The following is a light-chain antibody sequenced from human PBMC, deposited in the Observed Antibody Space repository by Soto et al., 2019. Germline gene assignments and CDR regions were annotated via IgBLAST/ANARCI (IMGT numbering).Light chain of an antibody. J-gene: IGLJ1*01. V-gene: IGLV2-8*01. CDR1: SSDVGGYNY. CDR3: SSDAGSNNFLYV. CDR2: EVS. Sequence: QSALTQPPSASGSPGQSVTISCTGTSSDVGGYNYVSWYQQHPGKAPKLMIYEVSKRPSGVPDRFSGSKSGNTASLTVSGLQAEDEADYYCSSDAGSNNFLYVFGTGTKVTVL.